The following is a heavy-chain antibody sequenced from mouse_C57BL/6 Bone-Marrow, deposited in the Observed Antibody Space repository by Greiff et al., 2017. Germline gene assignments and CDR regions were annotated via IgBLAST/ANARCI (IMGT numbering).Heavy chain of an antibody. J-gene: IGHJ1*03. V-gene: IGHV5-12*01. CDR3: ARGVYYGSSSFWYFDV. CDR2: ISNGGGST. D-gene: IGHD1-1*01. CDR1: GFTFSDYY. Sequence: EVMLVESGGGLVQPGGSLKLSCAASGFTFSDYYMYLVRQTPEKRLEWVAYISNGGGSTYYPDTVKGRFTISRDNAKNTLYLQMSRLKSEDTAMYYCARGVYYGSSSFWYFDVWGTGTTVTVSS.